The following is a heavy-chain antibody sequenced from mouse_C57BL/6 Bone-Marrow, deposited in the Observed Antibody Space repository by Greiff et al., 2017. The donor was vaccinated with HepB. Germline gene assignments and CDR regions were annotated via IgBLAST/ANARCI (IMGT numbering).Heavy chain of an antibody. Sequence: EVMLVESEGGLVQPGSSMKLSCTASGFTFSDYYMAWVRQVPEKGLEWVANINYDGSSTYYLDSLKSRFIISRDNAKNILYLQMSSLKSEDTATYYCARERRYGSSSYYAMDYWGQGTSVTVSS. J-gene: IGHJ4*01. CDR3: ARERRYGSSSYYAMDY. CDR2: INYDGSST. D-gene: IGHD1-1*01. V-gene: IGHV5-16*01. CDR1: GFTFSDYY.